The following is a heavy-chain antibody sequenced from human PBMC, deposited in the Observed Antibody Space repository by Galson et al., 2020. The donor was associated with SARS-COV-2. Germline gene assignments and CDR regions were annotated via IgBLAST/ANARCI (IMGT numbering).Heavy chain of an antibody. D-gene: IGHD3-22*01. V-gene: IGHV3-30*04. J-gene: IGHJ4*02. Sequence: GSLTISCAASGYTFSSYAMHWVRQAPGKGLEWVAVISYDGSNKYSADSVKGRFTISSDNSKNTLYLQMNSLRAEDTAVYYCAAPNYYDSTRGPRFDYWGQGTLVTVSS. CDR2: ISYDGSNK. CDR3: AAPNYYDSTRGPRFDY. CDR1: GYTFSSYA.